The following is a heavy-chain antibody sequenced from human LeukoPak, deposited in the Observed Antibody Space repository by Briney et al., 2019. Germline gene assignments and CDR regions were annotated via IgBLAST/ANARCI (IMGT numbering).Heavy chain of an antibody. CDR1: GFTFSNAW. CDR2: IKSKTDGGTT. J-gene: IGHJ4*02. V-gene: IGHV3-15*01. D-gene: IGHD3-10*01. Sequence: MTGGSLRLSCAASGFTFSNAWMSWVRQAPGKGLEWVGRIKSKTDGGTTDYAAPVKGRFTISRDDSKNTLYLQVNSLKTEDTAVYYCATDLEGSGFDYWGQGTLVTVSS. CDR3: ATDLEGSGFDY.